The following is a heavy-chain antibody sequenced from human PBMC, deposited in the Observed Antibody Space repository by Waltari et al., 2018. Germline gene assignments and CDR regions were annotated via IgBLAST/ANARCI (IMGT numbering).Heavy chain of an antibody. Sequence: QVQLQESGPGLVKPSETLSLTCAVSGYSISSGYYWGWIRQPPGQGLEWIGSIYHSGSTYYNPSLKSRVTISVDTSKNQFSLKLSSVTAADTAVYYCARLGSDFDMVVRPRGYFDYWGQGTLVTVSS. CDR3: ARLGSDFDMVVRPRGYFDY. V-gene: IGHV4-38-2*01. D-gene: IGHD2-15*01. J-gene: IGHJ4*02. CDR1: GYSISSGYY. CDR2: IYHSGST.